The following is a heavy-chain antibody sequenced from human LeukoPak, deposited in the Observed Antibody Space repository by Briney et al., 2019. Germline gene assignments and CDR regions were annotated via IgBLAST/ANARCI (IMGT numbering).Heavy chain of an antibody. CDR3: AKDPAFLFGELLPHY. CDR2: ITGSGGNT. J-gene: IGHJ4*02. D-gene: IGHD3-10*02. V-gene: IGHV3-23*01. Sequence: PGGSLRLSCAASGFTFSNYGMNWGRQAPGKGLEWVSGITGSGGNTYYADSVKGRFTIFRDNSKNTMYLQMNSLRAEDTAVYYCAKDPAFLFGELLPHYWGQGTLVTVSS. CDR1: GFTFSNYG.